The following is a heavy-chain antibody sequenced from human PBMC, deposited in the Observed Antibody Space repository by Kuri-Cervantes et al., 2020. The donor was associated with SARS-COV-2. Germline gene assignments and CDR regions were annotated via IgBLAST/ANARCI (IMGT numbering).Heavy chain of an antibody. D-gene: IGHD6-13*01. J-gene: IGHJ4*02. V-gene: IGHV3-30-3*01. CDR2: ISYDGSNN. CDR3: AKDLGIAPQLPDY. Sequence: GGSLRLSCAASGYTFTSYAMHWVRQAPGKGLEWVAVISYDGSNNYYADSVKGRFTISRDNSKSTLYLQMNSVRAEDTAVYYCAKDLGIAPQLPDYWGQGTLVTVSS. CDR1: GYTFTSYA.